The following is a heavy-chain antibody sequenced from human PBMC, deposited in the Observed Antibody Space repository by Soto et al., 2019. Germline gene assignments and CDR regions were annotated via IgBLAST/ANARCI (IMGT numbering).Heavy chain of an antibody. CDR1: GFSFSSYG. J-gene: IGHJ4*02. V-gene: IGHV3-30*18. D-gene: IGHD1-1*01. CDR3: AKQEPDWNDHVDY. Sequence: QVQLVESGGGVVQPGRSLRLSCAASGFSFSSYGMHWVRQAPGKGLEWVAMISYDGTDEYYADSVKGRFTISRDNSKNAVYLQMNSLSAEDTAVFYCAKQEPDWNDHVDYWGQGTLVTVSS. CDR2: ISYDGTDE.